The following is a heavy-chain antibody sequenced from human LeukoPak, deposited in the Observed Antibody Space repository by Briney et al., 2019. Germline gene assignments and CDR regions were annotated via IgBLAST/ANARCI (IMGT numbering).Heavy chain of an antibody. CDR3: ARAGGVKAPRPKLNWFDL. CDR2: IYYSGST. Sequence: PSETLSLTCTVSGGSLSSYYWSWIRQPPGKGLEWIGYIYYSGSTNYNPPLTSRVTISVDTSKNQFSLKLSSVTAADTAVYYCARAGGVKAPRPKLNWFDLWGQGTLVTVSS. CDR1: GGSLSSYY. J-gene: IGHJ5*02. V-gene: IGHV4-59*01. D-gene: IGHD3-10*01.